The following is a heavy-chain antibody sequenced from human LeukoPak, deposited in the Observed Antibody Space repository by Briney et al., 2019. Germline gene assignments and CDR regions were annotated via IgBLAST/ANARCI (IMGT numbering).Heavy chain of an antibody. Sequence: GASVKVSCKASGGTFSSYAISWVRQAPGQGLEWMGGIIPIFGTANYAQKFQGRVTITADESTSTAYMELSSLRSEDTAVYYCARVGYSSSWYGGKAFDIWGQGTMVTVSS. J-gene: IGHJ3*02. D-gene: IGHD6-13*01. CDR2: IIPIFGTA. V-gene: IGHV1-69*01. CDR1: GGTFSSYA. CDR3: ARVGYSSSWYGGKAFDI.